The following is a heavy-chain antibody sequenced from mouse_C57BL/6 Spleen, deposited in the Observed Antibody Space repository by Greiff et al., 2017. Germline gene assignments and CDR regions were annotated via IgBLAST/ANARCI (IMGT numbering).Heavy chain of an antibody. V-gene: IGHV5-12*01. CDR2: ISNGGGST. D-gene: IGHD1-1*01. Sequence: EVNLVESGGGLVQPGGSLKLSCAASGFTFSDYYMYWVRQTPEKRLEWVAYISNGGGSTYYPDTVKGRFTISRDNAKNTLYLQMSRLKSEDTAMYYCARQGYYGHHWYFDVWGTGTTVTVSS. CDR1: GFTFSDYY. J-gene: IGHJ1*03. CDR3: ARQGYYGHHWYFDV.